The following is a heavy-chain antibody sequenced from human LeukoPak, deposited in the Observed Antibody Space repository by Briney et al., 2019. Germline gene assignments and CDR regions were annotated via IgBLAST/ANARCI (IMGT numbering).Heavy chain of an antibody. D-gene: IGHD3-9*01. Sequence: PGGSLRLSCAASGFPFSTYWMSWVRQAPGKGLEWVANIKQDGSEKYYVDSVKGRFTISRDNAKNSLYLQMNSLRAEDTTVYYCARVYRTYYDTLMDVWGKGTTVTVSS. CDR3: ARVYRTYYDTLMDV. CDR1: GFPFSTYW. J-gene: IGHJ6*03. V-gene: IGHV3-7*01. CDR2: IKQDGSEK.